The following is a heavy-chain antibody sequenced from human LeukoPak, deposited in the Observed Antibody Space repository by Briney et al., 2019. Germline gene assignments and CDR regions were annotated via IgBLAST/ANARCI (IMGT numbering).Heavy chain of an antibody. J-gene: IGHJ5*02. CDR3: ARVRRIGASLGWFDP. Sequence: SETLSLTCTVSGGSLSSYYWSWIRQPAGKGLEWIGRMYMSGTTNYNPSFKSRVTVSRDTSKNQFSLKLSSVTAADTAVYYCARVRRIGASLGWFDPWGQGTLVTVSS. CDR2: MYMSGTT. CDR1: GGSLSSYY. D-gene: IGHD5-12*01. V-gene: IGHV4-4*07.